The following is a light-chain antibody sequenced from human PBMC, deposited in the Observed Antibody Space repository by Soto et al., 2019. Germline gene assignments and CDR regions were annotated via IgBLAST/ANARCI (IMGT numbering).Light chain of an antibody. CDR3: MQAVQTPFT. Sequence: DIVLTQSPLSLPVTPGEPASISCRSSQSLLHSNGFHYLAWYLQKPGQSPQLLSYMGSNRAPGVPDRFSGSGSGTDCTLKISGVDAGEVGDDYYMQAVQTPFTFGPGTKVDIK. CDR2: MGS. CDR1: QSLLHSNGFHY. J-gene: IGKJ3*01. V-gene: IGKV2-28*01.